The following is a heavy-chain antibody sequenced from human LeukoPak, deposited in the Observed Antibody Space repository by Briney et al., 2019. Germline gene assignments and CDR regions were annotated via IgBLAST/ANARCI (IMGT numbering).Heavy chain of an antibody. CDR2: INAGNGNT. CDR1: GYTFTSYA. V-gene: IGHV1-3*01. Sequence: GASVKVSCKASGYTFTSYAMHWVRQAPGQRLEWMGWINAGNGNTKYSQKFQGRVTITRDTSASTAYMELSSLRSEDTAVYYCASGHSSGWYSNWFDPWGQGTLVTVSS. J-gene: IGHJ5*02. D-gene: IGHD6-19*01. CDR3: ASGHSSGWYSNWFDP.